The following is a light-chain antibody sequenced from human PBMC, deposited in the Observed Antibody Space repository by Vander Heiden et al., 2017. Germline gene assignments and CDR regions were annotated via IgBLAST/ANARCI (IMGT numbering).Light chain of an antibody. CDR3: CSYAGRYTVL. V-gene: IGLV2-11*01. J-gene: IGLJ2*01. Sequence: QSALTQPRSVSGPPGQSVTISCTGTSSDVGGYNYVSWHQQHPGKAPKLMIYDVSQRPSGVPDRFSGSKSGNTASLTISGLHTDDEADYYCCSYAGRYTVLFGGGTKLTVL. CDR1: SSDVGGYNY. CDR2: DVS.